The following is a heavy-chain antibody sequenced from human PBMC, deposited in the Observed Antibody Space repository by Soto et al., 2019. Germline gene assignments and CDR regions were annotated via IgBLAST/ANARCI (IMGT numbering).Heavy chain of an antibody. Sequence: TLSLTCTVSGGSISSGDYYWSGIRQPPGKGLEWIGYIYYSGSTYYNPSLKSRVTISVDTSKNQFSLKLSSVTAADTAVYYCAREYYYDSSGCTFDYWGQGTLVTVSS. D-gene: IGHD3-22*01. CDR2: IYYSGST. J-gene: IGHJ4*02. V-gene: IGHV4-30-4*01. CDR3: AREYYYDSSGCTFDY. CDR1: GGSISSGDYY.